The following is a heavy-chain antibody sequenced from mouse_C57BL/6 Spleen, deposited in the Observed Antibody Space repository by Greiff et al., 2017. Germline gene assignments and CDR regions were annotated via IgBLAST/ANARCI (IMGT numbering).Heavy chain of an antibody. V-gene: IGHV1-69*01. CDR1: GYTFTSYW. J-gene: IGHJ3*01. Sequence: VQLQQPGAELVMPGASVKLSCKASGYTFTSYWMHWVKQRPGQGLEWIGEIDPSDSYTNYNQKFKGKSTLTVDKSSSTAYMQRSSLTYEDSAVYCGTRRQYSNYDWFAYWGQGTLVTVSA. CDR2: IDPSDSYT. CDR3: TRRQYSNYDWFAY. D-gene: IGHD2-5*01.